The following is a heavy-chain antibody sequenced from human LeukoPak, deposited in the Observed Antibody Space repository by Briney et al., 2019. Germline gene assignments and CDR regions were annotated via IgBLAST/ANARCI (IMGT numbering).Heavy chain of an antibody. J-gene: IGHJ6*02. CDR2: IWSDGSKK. D-gene: IGHD1-14*01. CDR1: GYTFSTFG. CDR3: ATDPNQPTYGMDV. V-gene: IGHV3-33*01. Sequence: PGGSPRLSCAGSGYTFSTFGMHWVRQAPGKGLEWVAVIWSDGSKKYYADSVKGRFTISKDNSKNTLYLQMNSLRAEDTAVYYCATDPNQPTYGMDVWGQGTTVTVSS.